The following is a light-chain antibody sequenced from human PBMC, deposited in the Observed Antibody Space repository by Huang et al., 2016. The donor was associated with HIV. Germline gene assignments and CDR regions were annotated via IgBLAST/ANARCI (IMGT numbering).Light chain of an antibody. CDR3: HHYGATQWA. V-gene: IGKV3-20*01. Sequence: ELVLTQSPGTLSSSPGGAAVISCRASQRLEKEFLAWYRQKPGQAPDLLIFDASKRPSDIPDSVVGRGSGTDFSLTINGLDPEDFAFYFCHHYGATQWAFGRGTRVEMK. CDR2: DAS. CDR1: QRLEKEF. J-gene: IGKJ1*01.